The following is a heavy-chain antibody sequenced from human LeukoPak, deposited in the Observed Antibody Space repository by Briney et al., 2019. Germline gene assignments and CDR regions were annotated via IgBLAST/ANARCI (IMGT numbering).Heavy chain of an antibody. Sequence: GGSLRLSCAASGFTFDDYGMSWVRQAPGKGLEWVSGINWNGGSTGYADSVKGRFTISRDNAKNSLYLQMNSLRAEDTALYHCARDLGSPLNQNALDIWGQGTMVTVSS. CDR2: INWNGGST. V-gene: IGHV3-20*01. CDR3: ARDLGSPLNQNALDI. CDR1: GFTFDDYG. D-gene: IGHD1-14*01. J-gene: IGHJ3*02.